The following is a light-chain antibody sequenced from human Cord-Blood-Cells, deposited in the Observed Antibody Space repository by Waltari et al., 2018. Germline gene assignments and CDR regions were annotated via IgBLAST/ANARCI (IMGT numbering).Light chain of an antibody. V-gene: IGLV1-47*01. CDR2: RNK. CDR3: AAWDDSLSGLYV. CDR1: SSNIGRNY. Sequence: QSVLTQPPSASGTPGQRVTISCSGSSSNIGRNYVYWYQQLPGTAPKLLIYRNKQRPSGVPDRFSGSKSGTSASLAISGLRSEDEADYYCAAWDDSLSGLYVFGTGTKVTVL. J-gene: IGLJ1*01.